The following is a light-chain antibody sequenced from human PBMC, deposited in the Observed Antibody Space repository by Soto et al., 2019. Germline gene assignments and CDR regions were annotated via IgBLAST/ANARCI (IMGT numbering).Light chain of an antibody. Sequence: IVMTQSPATLSVSPGDRATLSCRASQNVNTNLAWYQHKPGQAPRLLIYGASARATGIPGRFSGSGSGTEFTLTISSLQSEDFAVYYCQQYNNWPYTFGQGTKVDIK. J-gene: IGKJ2*01. CDR2: GAS. CDR1: QNVNTN. CDR3: QQYNNWPYT. V-gene: IGKV3-15*01.